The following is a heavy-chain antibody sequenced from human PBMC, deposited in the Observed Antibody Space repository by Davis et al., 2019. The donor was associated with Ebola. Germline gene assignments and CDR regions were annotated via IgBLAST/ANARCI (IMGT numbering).Heavy chain of an antibody. J-gene: IGHJ6*02. V-gene: IGHV3-74*01. CDR2: INSDVSST. CDR3: ARVGYGRYGVHNDPQYLFYGIDV. CDR1: GTTFTSNW. D-gene: IGHD4-17*01. Sequence: HTGGPLRPPCATPGTTFTSNWKHWDRQAPGKGSVWVSRINSDVSSTSYPDSVKGRFTISRDNTKNTLYLQMNSLRAEDTAVYYCARVGYGRYGVHNDPQYLFYGIDVWCQGTTVIFAS.